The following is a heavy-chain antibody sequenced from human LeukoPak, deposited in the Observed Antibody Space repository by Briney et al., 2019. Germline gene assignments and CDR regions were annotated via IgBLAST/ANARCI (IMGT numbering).Heavy chain of an antibody. CDR1: GFTFDDYG. J-gene: IGHJ5*02. V-gene: IGHV3-20*04. Sequence: GGSLRLSCAASGFTFDDYGMSWVRQAPGKGLEWVSGINWNGGSTGYADSVKGRFTISRDNAKNSLYLQMNGLRAEDTALYYCARGITSNWFDPWGQGTLVTVSS. D-gene: IGHD1-14*01. CDR3: ARGITSNWFDP. CDR2: INWNGGST.